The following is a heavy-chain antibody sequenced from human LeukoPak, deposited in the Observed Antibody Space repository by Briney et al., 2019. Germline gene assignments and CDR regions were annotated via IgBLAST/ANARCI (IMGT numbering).Heavy chain of an antibody. Sequence: PGGSLRLSCAASGFTFDDYGMSWVRQAPGKGLEWVSGINCNGGSTGYADSVKGRFTISRDNAKNSLYLLMNSLRAEDTALYYCARAFSLRAGYSSGWPFDYWGQGTLVTVSS. CDR3: ARAFSLRAGYSSGWPFDY. CDR1: GFTFDDYG. CDR2: INCNGGST. D-gene: IGHD6-19*01. V-gene: IGHV3-20*04. J-gene: IGHJ4*02.